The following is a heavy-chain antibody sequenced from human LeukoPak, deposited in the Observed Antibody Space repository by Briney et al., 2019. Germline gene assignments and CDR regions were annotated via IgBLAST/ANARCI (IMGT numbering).Heavy chain of an antibody. Sequence: SAMVSCSASAGTFTNYVISCVRRARGQGVEWMGGIAPIYGSPRNAQKLPRRVNITADKSTNTDYMEMSSLTSEDTAVYYCAREGEYYAESGNLVYASDVWGQGTMVTVTA. CDR1: AGTFTNYV. D-gene: IGHD2/OR15-2a*01. CDR2: IAPIYGSP. V-gene: IGHV1-69*06. J-gene: IGHJ3*01. CDR3: AREGEYYAESGNLVYASDV.